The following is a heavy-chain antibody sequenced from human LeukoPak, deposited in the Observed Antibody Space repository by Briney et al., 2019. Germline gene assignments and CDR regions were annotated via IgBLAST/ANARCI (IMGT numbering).Heavy chain of an antibody. CDR2: IYYSGST. CDR3: ARLYCSSTSCFVDY. V-gene: IGHV4-28*01. D-gene: IGHD2-2*01. Sequence: SETLSLTCAVSGYSISSSNWWGWIRQPPGKGLEWIGYIYYSGSTYYNPSLKSRVTMSVDTSKNQFSLKLSSVTAVDTAVYCCARLYCSSTSCFVDYWGQGTQVTVSS. J-gene: IGHJ4*02. CDR1: GYSISSSNW.